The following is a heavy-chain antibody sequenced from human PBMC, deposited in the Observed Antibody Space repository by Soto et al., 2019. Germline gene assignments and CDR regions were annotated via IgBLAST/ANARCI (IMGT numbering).Heavy chain of an antibody. D-gene: IGHD6-13*01. Sequence: QVQLVQSGAEVKKPGSSVKVSCKASGGTFSSYGFSWVRQAPGQGLEWMGGFIPIFGTANYAQKFQGRVTITADESTSTAYMELSSLKSEDTAVYYCARSPSSRSWSGPFDYWGQGTLVTVSS. CDR2: FIPIFGTA. V-gene: IGHV1-69*01. CDR3: ARSPSSRSWSGPFDY. J-gene: IGHJ4*02. CDR1: GGTFSSYG.